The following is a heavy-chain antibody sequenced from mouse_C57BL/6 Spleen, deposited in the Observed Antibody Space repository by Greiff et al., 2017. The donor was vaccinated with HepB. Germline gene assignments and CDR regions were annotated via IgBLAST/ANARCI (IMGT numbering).Heavy chain of an antibody. J-gene: IGHJ1*03. CDR3: ARRWLPWYFDV. D-gene: IGHD2-3*01. CDR1: GYTFTDYN. Sequence: VHVKQSGPELVKPGASVKIPCKASGYTFTDYNMDWVKQSHGKSLEWIGDINPNNGGTIYNQKFKGKATLTVDKSSSTAYMELRSLTSEDTAVYYCARRWLPWYFDVWGTGTTVTVSS. V-gene: IGHV1-18*01. CDR2: INPNNGGT.